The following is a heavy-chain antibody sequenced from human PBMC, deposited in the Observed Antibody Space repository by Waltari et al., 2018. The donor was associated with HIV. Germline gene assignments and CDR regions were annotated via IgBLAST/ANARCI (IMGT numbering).Heavy chain of an antibody. CDR1: GYSFTATH. V-gene: IGHV1-2*06. CDR3: ARGESVSVSKIPPGYRFDF. CDR2: INPISGST. Sequence: QVQLVQSGAELKKPGASVEFSCRASGYSFTATHVHWVRQAPGQGLQWMGQINPISGSTNIPLTFQGRITMTRDTSSGAVFMELRGLKFNDTALYYCARGESVSVSKIPPGYRFDFWGQGTLITVSS. D-gene: IGHD2-15*01. J-gene: IGHJ4*02.